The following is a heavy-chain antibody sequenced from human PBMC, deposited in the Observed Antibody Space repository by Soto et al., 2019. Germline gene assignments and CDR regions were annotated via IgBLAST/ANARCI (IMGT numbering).Heavy chain of an antibody. CDR2: IDPRSGGT. D-gene: IGHD3-10*01. CDR1: GYPFTTYY. V-gene: IGHV1-2*02. CDR3: ATYDYGIFPY. J-gene: IGHJ4*02. Sequence: HVQLVQSGTEVKKPGASVRVSCMVSGYPFTTYYIHWVRQAPGQGLEWMGWIDPRSGGTVYEQKFQGRVTMTRDTSISTVYIDLIGLTSDDTALYYRATYDYGIFPYWGQGSLVIVSS.